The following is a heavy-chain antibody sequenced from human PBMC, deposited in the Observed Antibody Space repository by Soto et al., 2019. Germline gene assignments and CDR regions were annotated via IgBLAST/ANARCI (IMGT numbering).Heavy chain of an antibody. CDR3: ARAFYGMDV. Sequence: SGPTLVNPTQTLTLTCTVSGFSLSGTGMRVTWIRQPPGKALEWLARIDWEDTKLYSTSLRTRLSISKDTSKNQVVLTMTNMDPADTATYYCARAFYGMDVWGPGTTVTVSS. J-gene: IGHJ6*02. CDR2: IDWEDTK. V-gene: IGHV2-70*04. CDR1: GFSLSGTGMR.